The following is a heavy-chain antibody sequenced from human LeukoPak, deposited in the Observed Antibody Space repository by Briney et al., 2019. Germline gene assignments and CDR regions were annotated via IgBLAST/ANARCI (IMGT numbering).Heavy chain of an antibody. CDR3: AKASIFGDTKYFQH. Sequence: PGGSLRLSCAASGFTVSSNYMSWVRQAPGKGLEWVSGVSSSGGSTYYTDSVKGRFTIPRDNSKNTLYLQMNSLRAEDTAVYYCAKASIFGDTKYFQHWGQGTLVTVSS. D-gene: IGHD3-3*01. V-gene: IGHV3-23*01. CDR1: GFTVSSNY. CDR2: VSSSGGST. J-gene: IGHJ1*01.